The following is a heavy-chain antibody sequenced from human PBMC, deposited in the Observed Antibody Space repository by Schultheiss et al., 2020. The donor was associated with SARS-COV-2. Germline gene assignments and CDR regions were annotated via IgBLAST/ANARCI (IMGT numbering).Heavy chain of an antibody. CDR3: AREVYDAFDI. CDR2: IYSGGST. Sequence: GGSLRLSCAASGFTVSSNYMSWVRQAPGKGLEWVSVIYSGGSTYYADSVKGRFTISRDNAKNSLYLQMNSLRAEDTAVYYCAREVYDAFDIWGQGTMVTVSS. CDR1: GFTVSSNY. V-gene: IGHV3-66*01. J-gene: IGHJ3*02.